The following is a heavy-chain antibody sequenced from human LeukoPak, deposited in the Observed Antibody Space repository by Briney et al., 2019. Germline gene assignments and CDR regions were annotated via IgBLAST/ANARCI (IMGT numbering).Heavy chain of an antibody. J-gene: IGHJ4*02. Sequence: GGSLRLSCAASGFTFSSYWMSWVRQAPGKGLEWVANIKQDGSEKYYVDSVKGRFTISRDNAKNSLYLQMNSLRAEDTAVYYCARVEVLRFSEWDTFWYFDYWGQGTLVTVSS. D-gene: IGHD3-3*01. V-gene: IGHV3-7*01. CDR1: GFTFSSYW. CDR3: ARVEVLRFSEWDTFWYFDY. CDR2: IKQDGSEK.